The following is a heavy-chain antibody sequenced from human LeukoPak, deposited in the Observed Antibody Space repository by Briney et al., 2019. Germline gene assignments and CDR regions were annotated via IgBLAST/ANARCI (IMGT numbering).Heavy chain of an antibody. CDR1: GFTFSSYA. Sequence: GGSLRLSCAASGFTFSSYAMSWVRQAPGKGLEWVSAISGSGSSTYYADSVKGRFTISRDNAKNSLYLQMNSLRAEDTAVYYCARDLGGPLVGFDYWGQGTLVTVSS. CDR3: ARDLGGPLVGFDY. V-gene: IGHV3-23*01. J-gene: IGHJ4*02. D-gene: IGHD2-15*01. CDR2: ISGSGSST.